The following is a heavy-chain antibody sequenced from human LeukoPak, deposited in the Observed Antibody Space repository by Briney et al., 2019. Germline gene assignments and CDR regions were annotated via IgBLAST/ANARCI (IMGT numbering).Heavy chain of an antibody. CDR1: GGSISSSSYY. V-gene: IGHV4-39*02. Sequence: SETLSLTCTVSGGSISSSSYYWGWIRQPPGKGLEWIGSIYYSGSTYYNPSLESRVTISVDTSKNQFSLKLSSVTAADTAVYYCARDVWFGAGRTFDYWGQGTLVTVSS. CDR3: ARDVWFGAGRTFDY. J-gene: IGHJ4*02. D-gene: IGHD3-10*01. CDR2: IYYSGST.